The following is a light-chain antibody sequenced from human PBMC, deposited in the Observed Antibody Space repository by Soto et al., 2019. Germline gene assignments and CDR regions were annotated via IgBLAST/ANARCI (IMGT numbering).Light chain of an antibody. V-gene: IGKV3-20*01. CDR1: QSVSSSS. Sequence: MALTQSPGTLSLSPGERATLSCRASQSVSSSSLAWYHQRHDQAPRLLIYGASIRATDIPDRFSGSGSGTDFTLTISRLEPEDFAVYSCHQYGSSPLAFGGGNKVDIK. CDR3: HQYGSSPLA. CDR2: GAS. J-gene: IGKJ4*01.